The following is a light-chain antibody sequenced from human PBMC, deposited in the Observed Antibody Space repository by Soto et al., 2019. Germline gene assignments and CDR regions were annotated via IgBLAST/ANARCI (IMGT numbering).Light chain of an antibody. J-gene: IGKJ4*01. CDR2: AAS. CDR1: QSISSY. V-gene: IGKV1-39*01. CDR3: QQSYSTGGLT. Sequence: DIQMTQSPSSLSACVGDRVTITCRASQSISSYLNWYQQKPGKAPKLLIYAASSLQSGVPSRFSGSGSGTDFTLTISSLQPEDFATYYCQQSYSTGGLTFGGGTKVEIK.